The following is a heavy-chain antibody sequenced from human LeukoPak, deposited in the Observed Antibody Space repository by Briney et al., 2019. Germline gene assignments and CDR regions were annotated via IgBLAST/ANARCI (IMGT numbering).Heavy chain of an antibody. D-gene: IGHD2-2*01. CDR3: ARDGDGTSCSGFDP. CDR2: ISSSSSYI. Sequence: GGSLRLSCAASGFTFSSYSMNWVRQAPGKGLEWVSPISSSSSYIYYADSVKGRFTIPRDNAKNSLYLQMNSLRAEDTAVYYCARDGDGTSCSGFDPWGQGTLVTVSS. J-gene: IGHJ5*02. CDR1: GFTFSSYS. V-gene: IGHV3-21*01.